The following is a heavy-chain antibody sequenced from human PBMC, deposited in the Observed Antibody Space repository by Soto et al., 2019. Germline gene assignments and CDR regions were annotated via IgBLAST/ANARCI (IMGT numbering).Heavy chain of an antibody. D-gene: IGHD6-13*01. V-gene: IGHV4-59*01. CDR2: IYYSGST. CDR3: ARGGYSSSWSTAEYFQH. Sequence: SETLSLTRTVSGGSISSYYWSWIRQPPGKGLEWIGYIYYSGSTNYNPSLKSRVTISVDTSKNQFSLKLSSVTAADTAVYYCARGGYSSSWSTAEYFQHWGQGTLVTVSS. CDR1: GGSISSYY. J-gene: IGHJ1*01.